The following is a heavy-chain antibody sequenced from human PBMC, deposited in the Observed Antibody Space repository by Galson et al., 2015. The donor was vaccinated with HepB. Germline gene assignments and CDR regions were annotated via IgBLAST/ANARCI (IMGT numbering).Heavy chain of an antibody. J-gene: IGHJ4*02. Sequence: SLRLSCAASGFTFSSYAMSRVRQAPGKGLEWDSAISGSGGSTYYADYVKGRFTISRDNSKNTLYLQMNSLRAEDTAVYYCAKDGEARTMVRGVITDYWGQGTLVTVSS. CDR3: AKDGEARTMVRGVITDY. V-gene: IGHV3-23*01. CDR1: GFTFSSYA. D-gene: IGHD3-10*01. CDR2: ISGSGGST.